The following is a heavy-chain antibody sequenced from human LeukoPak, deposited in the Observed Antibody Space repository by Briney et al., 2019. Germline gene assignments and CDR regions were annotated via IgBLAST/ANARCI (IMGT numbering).Heavy chain of an antibody. CDR1: GDSISRFY. Sequence: SETLSLTCSVSGDSISRFYWSWVRQPPGKGLEWIGYTGDTNYNPSLKSRVTISLDASKIQFSLKLSSVTAADTAMYYCARVNIAVAGDASDVWGRGTMVTVSS. V-gene: IGHV4-59*01. CDR2: YTGDT. CDR3: ARVNIAVAGDASDV. J-gene: IGHJ3*01. D-gene: IGHD6-19*01.